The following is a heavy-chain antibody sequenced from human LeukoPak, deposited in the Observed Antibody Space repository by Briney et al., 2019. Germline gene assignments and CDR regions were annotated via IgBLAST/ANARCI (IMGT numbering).Heavy chain of an antibody. Sequence: GGSLRLSCAASGFTFISYAMSWVRQAPGKGLDWVSAISGSGGSTYYADSVKGRFTISRDNSKNTLYLQMNSLRAEDTAVYYCAKDPQGFGELLFFDYWGQGTLVTVSS. CDR3: AKDPQGFGELLFFDY. CDR1: GFTFISYA. CDR2: ISGSGGST. V-gene: IGHV3-23*01. J-gene: IGHJ4*02. D-gene: IGHD3-10*01.